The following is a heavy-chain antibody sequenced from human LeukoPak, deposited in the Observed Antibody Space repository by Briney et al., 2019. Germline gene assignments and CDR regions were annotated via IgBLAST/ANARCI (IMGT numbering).Heavy chain of an antibody. J-gene: IGHJ4*02. D-gene: IGHD7-27*01. CDR2: IIPIFGTA. Sequence: SVKVSCKASGGTFSSYAISWVRQAPGQGLEWMGGIIPIFGTANYAQKFQGRVTITAHTSTSTAYMELSSLRSEDTAVYYCARKGSGDRAFDYWGQGTLVTVPS. CDR1: GGTFSSYA. V-gene: IGHV1-69*06. CDR3: ARKGSGDRAFDY.